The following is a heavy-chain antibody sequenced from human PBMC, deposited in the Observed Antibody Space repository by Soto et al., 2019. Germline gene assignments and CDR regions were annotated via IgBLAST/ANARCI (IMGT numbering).Heavy chain of an antibody. CDR1: GVSISSYY. V-gene: IGHV4-59*12. CDR3: VRLIGNSWLDY. D-gene: IGHD2-8*01. Sequence: SETLSLTCTVSGVSISSYYWSWIRQPPGKGLEWIGYIYYSGSTNYNPSLKSRVTINADMSKNQVSLQLNSVTPEDSAVYYCVRLIGNSWLDYWGQGTLVTVSS. J-gene: IGHJ5*01. CDR2: IYYSGST.